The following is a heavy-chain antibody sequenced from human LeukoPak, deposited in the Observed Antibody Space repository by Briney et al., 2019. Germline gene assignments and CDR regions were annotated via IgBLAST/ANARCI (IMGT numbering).Heavy chain of an antibody. D-gene: IGHD3-3*01. CDR2: INHSGST. Sequence: SETLSLTCAVYGGSFSGYYWSWIRQPPGKGLEWIGEINHSGSTNYNPSLKSRVTISVDTSKNQFSLELSSVTAADTAVYYCARGQGGVVLRFLEWSMYYFDYWGQGTLVTVSS. V-gene: IGHV4-34*01. J-gene: IGHJ4*02. CDR1: GGSFSGYY. CDR3: ARGQGGVVLRFLEWSMYYFDY.